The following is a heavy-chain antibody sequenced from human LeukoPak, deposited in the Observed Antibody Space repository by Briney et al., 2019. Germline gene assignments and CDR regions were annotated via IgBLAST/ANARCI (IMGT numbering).Heavy chain of an antibody. CDR2: ISAYNGNT. CDR3: ARDRLTVVVPAAIHFDY. J-gene: IGHJ4*02. CDR1: GYTFTSYG. V-gene: IGHV1-18*04. D-gene: IGHD2-2*02. Sequence: ASVKVSCKASGYTFTSYGISWMRQAPGQGLEWMGWISAYNGNTNYAQKLQGRVTMTTDTSTSTAYMELRSLRSDDTAVYYCARDRLTVVVPAAIHFDYWGQGTLVTVSS.